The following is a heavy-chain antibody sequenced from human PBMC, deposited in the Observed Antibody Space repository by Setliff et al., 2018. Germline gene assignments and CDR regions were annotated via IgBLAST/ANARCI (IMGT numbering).Heavy chain of an antibody. CDR2: IYYSGST. D-gene: IGHD6-13*01. J-gene: IGHJ4*02. CDR3: ARSIYSSSWYEY. CDR1: GGSISSSSYY. V-gene: IGHV4-39*01. Sequence: SETLSLTCTVSGGSISSSSYYWGWIRQPPGKGLEWIGSIYYSGSTYYNPSLKSRVTISVDTPKNQFSLKLSSVTAADTAVYYCARSIYSSSWYEYWGQGTLVTVSS.